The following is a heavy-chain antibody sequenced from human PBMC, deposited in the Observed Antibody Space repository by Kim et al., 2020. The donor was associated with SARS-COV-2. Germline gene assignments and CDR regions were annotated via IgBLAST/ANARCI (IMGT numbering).Heavy chain of an antibody. CDR3: ARGVLYCSGGSCYSPLRRYYFDY. CDR1: GFTFDDYG. CDR2: INWNGGST. D-gene: IGHD2-15*01. Sequence: GGSLRLSCAASGFTFDDYGMSWVRQAPGKGLEWVSGINWNGGSTGYADSVKGRFTISRDNAKNSLYLQMNSLRAEDTALYYCARGVLYCSGGSCYSPLRRYYFDYWGQGTLVTVSS. J-gene: IGHJ4*02. V-gene: IGHV3-20*04.